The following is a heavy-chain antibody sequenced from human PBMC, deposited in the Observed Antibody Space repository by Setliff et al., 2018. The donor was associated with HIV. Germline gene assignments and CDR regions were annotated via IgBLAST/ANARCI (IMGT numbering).Heavy chain of an antibody. J-gene: IGHJ5*02. V-gene: IGHV4-39*01. CDR1: GGSISSSTYY. CDR3: VRHVDSDTSGHPDWFDP. D-gene: IGHD3-22*01. Sequence: SETLSLTCTVSGGSISSSTYYRGWIRQPPGKGLEWIGYIYTSGSTYYNPSLKSRVTISVDTSKNQFSLKLSSVTAADTAVYYCVRHVDSDTSGHPDWFDPWGQGTLVTVSS. CDR2: IYTSGST.